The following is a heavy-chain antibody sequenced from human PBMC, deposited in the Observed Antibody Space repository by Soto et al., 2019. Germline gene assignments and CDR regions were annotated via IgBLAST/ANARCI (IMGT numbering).Heavy chain of an antibody. CDR2: IKSKTDGEAT. CDR1: GFTFANAW. Sequence: GGSLRLSCAASGFTFANAWMSWVRQALGKGLEWVGRIKSKTDGEATDYAAPVKGRFSISRDDSKNTMFPQMNSLQIEDTAIYYCTLHVVVVTSIHNYFNYWGQGTRVTVSS. V-gene: IGHV3-15*01. CDR3: TLHVVVVTSIHNYFNY. D-gene: IGHD2-21*02. J-gene: IGHJ4*02.